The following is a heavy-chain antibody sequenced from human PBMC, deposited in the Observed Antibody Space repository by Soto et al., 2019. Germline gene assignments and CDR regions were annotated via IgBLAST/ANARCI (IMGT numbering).Heavy chain of an antibody. CDR1: GFTFSSYG. Sequence: PGGSLRLSCAASGFTFSSYGMHWVRQAPGKGLEWVAVTSYDGRNENYADSVKGRFTISRDNPRNTLYLQMNSLRPEDTAVYYCAKDTYYYDSSGYYVFDYWGQGTLVTVSS. D-gene: IGHD3-22*01. CDR3: AKDTYYYDSSGYYVFDY. V-gene: IGHV3-30*18. CDR2: TSYDGRNE. J-gene: IGHJ4*02.